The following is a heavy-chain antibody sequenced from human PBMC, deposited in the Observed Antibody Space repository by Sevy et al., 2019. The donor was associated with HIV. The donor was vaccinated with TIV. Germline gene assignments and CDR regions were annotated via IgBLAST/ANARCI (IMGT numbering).Heavy chain of an antibody. CDR2: ISSSRSTI. CDR1: GFTFSNYE. CDR3: ARAGGAYNPELGY. D-gene: IGHD1-1*01. J-gene: IGHJ4*02. V-gene: IGHV3-48*03. Sequence: GSLRLSCAASGFTFSNYEMNWVRQAPGKGLQWVSCISSSRSTISYADSVRGRFTISRDNAKNSLYLQMNSLRAQDTAVYYCARAGGAYNPELGYRGQGTLVTVSS.